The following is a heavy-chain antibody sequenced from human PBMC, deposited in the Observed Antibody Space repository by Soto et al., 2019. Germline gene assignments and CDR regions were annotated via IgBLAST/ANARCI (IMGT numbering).Heavy chain of an antibody. Sequence: ASVKVSCKVSGHTLTELSMHWARQAPGKGLEWMGGFDPEDGETVYAQKFQGRVTMTEDTSTDTAYMELSSLRPEDTAVYYCAAEKPIVVVPRKTFDYWGQGTRVTVS. CDR2: FDPEDGET. V-gene: IGHV1-24*01. CDR3: AAEKPIVVVPRKTFDY. D-gene: IGHD3-22*01. J-gene: IGHJ4*02. CDR1: GHTLTELS.